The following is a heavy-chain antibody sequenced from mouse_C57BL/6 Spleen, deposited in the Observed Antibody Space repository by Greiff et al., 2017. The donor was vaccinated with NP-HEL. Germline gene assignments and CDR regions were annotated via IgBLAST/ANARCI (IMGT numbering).Heavy chain of an antibody. V-gene: IGHV5-12*01. CDR1: GFTFSDYY. J-gene: IGHJ1*03. Sequence: EVQLQESGGGLVQPGGSLKLSCAASGFTFSDYYMYWVRQTPEKRLEWVAYISNGGGSTYYPDTVKGRFTISRDNAKNTLYLQMSRLKSEDTAMYYCARQRREGYFDVWGTGTTVTVSS. CDR2: ISNGGGST. CDR3: ARQRREGYFDV.